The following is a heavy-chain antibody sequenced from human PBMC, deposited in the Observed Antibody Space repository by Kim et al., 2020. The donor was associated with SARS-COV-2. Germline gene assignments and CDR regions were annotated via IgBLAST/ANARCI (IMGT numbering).Heavy chain of an antibody. CDR2: IDPSDSYT. V-gene: IGHV5-10-1*01. CDR1: GYSFTSYW. D-gene: IGHD6-19*01. J-gene: IGHJ4*02. Sequence: GESLKISCKGSGYSFTSYWISWVRQMPGKGLEWMGRIDPSDSYTNYSPSFQGHVTISADKSISTAYLQWSSLKASDTAMYYCARQEPAGLAVGLFDYWGQGTLVTVSS. CDR3: ARQEPAGLAVGLFDY.